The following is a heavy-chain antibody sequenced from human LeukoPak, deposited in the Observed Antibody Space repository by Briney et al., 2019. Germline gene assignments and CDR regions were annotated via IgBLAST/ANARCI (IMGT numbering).Heavy chain of an antibody. CDR2: ISSSGSYI. V-gene: IGHV3-21*01. J-gene: IGHJ4*02. D-gene: IGHD6-19*01. CDR1: RFTFSSYS. Sequence: GGSLRLSCAASRFTFSSYSMNWVRQAPGKGLEWVSSISSSGSYIYYADSVKGRFTISRDNAKNTLYLQMNSLRAEDTAVYYCARGTIGWAGVDYWGQGTLVTVSS. CDR3: ARGTIGWAGVDY.